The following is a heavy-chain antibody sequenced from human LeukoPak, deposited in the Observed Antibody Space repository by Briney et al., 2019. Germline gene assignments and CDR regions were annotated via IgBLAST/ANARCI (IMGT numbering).Heavy chain of an antibody. CDR3: ATGYTRV. CDR2: INHSGST. D-gene: IGHD5-18*01. CDR1: GGSISGYY. J-gene: IGHJ4*02. V-gene: IGHV4-34*01. Sequence: PSETLSLTCTVSGGSISGYYWSWIRQPPGKGLEWIGEINHSGSTNYNPSLKSRVTISVDTSKNQFSLKLSSVTAADTAVYYCATGYTRVWGQGTLVTVSS.